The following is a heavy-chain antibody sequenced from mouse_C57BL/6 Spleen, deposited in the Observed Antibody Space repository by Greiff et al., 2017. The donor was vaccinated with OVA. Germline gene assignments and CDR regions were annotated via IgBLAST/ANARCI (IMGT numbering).Heavy chain of an antibody. J-gene: IGHJ1*03. Sequence: DVQLQESGGGLVKPGGSLKLSCAASGFTFSSYAMSWVRQTPEKRLEWVATISDGGSYTYYPDNVKGRFTISRDNAKNNLYLQMSHLKSEDTAMYYCARDGLGRYFDVWGTGTTVTVSS. CDR3: ARDGLGRYFDV. CDR1: GFTFSSYA. D-gene: IGHD4-1*01. V-gene: IGHV5-4*01. CDR2: ISDGGSYT.